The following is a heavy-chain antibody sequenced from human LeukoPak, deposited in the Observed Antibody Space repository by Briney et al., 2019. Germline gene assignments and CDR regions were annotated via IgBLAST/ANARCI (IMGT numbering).Heavy chain of an antibody. V-gene: IGHV1-69*13. CDR2: IIPIFGSA. D-gene: IGHD2-21*02. J-gene: IGHJ4*02. Sequence: SVKVSCKASGYTFTGYNMHWVRQAPGQGLEWMGGIIPIFGSANYAQKFQGRVTITADESTSTAYMELSSLRSEDTAMYYCARAYMTATRHFDYWGQGTLVTVSS. CDR3: ARAYMTATRHFDY. CDR1: GYTFTGYN.